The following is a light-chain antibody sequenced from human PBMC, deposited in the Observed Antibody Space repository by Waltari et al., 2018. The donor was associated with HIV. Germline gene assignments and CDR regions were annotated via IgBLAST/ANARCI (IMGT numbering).Light chain of an antibody. CDR3: QQSETYPIT. CDR1: VAIRDY. V-gene: IGKV1-9*01. J-gene: IGKJ5*01. CDR2: GAS. Sequence: DIQLTQSPSFLSAAVGDRVTITCLANVAIRDYLVWYQQKPGTAPNLLIYGASTLQRGVPSRFSGSGSGTDFILTINSLQPEDFGTYYCQQSETYPITFGQGTRLEIK.